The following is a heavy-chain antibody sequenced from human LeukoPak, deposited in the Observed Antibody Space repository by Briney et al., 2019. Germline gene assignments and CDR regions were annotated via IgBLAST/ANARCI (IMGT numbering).Heavy chain of an antibody. V-gene: IGHV4-61*02. D-gene: IGHD3-22*01. Sequence: SQTLSLTCTVSGGSISSGSYYWSWIRQPAGKGLEWIGRIYTSGSTDYNPSLKSRVTISVDTSKNQFSLKLSSVTAADTAVYYCARDLYYYDSSGYYLWGFDIWGQGTMVTVSS. J-gene: IGHJ3*02. CDR3: ARDLYYYDSSGYYLWGFDI. CDR1: GGSISSGSYY. CDR2: IYTSGST.